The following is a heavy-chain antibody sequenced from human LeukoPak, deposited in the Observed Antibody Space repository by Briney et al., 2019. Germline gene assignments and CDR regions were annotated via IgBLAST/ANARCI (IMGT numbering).Heavy chain of an antibody. CDR1: GFTFSSYS. D-gene: IGHD2-15*01. Sequence: AGGSLPPSWAASGFTFSSYSMNWVGQPPGKGLEWVSYFSTSSGTISYADSVKGRFTISRDNAKNSLYLQMNSLRAEDTAVYYCARDRMYAFDIWGQGTMVTVSS. J-gene: IGHJ3*02. CDR2: FSTSSGTI. V-gene: IGHV3-48*01. CDR3: ARDRMYAFDI.